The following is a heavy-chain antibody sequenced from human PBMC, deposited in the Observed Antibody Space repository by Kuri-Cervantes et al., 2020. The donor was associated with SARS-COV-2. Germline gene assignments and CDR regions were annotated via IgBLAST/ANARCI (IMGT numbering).Heavy chain of an antibody. CDR3: ARDRWTVAGGLDY. J-gene: IGHJ4*02. D-gene: IGHD3-10*01. CDR1: GFTFSSYW. CDR2: IKQDGSEK. Sequence: GESLKISCAASGFTFSSYWMSWVRQAPGKGLEWVANIKQDGSEKYYVDSVKGRFTISRDNAKNSLYLQMNSLRAEDTAVYYCARDRWTVAGGLDYWGQGTLVTFSS. V-gene: IGHV3-7*05.